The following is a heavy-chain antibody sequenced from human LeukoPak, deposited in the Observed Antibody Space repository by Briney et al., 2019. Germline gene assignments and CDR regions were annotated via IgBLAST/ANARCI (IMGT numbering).Heavy chain of an antibody. Sequence: GSSVKVSCKASGGTFSSYAISWVRQTPGQGLEWMGGIIPIFGTANYAQKFQGRVTITADESTSTAYMELSSLRSEDTAVYYCARDRLEYGDYVGGGLYNWFDPWGQGTLVTVSS. CDR3: ARDRLEYGDYVGGGLYNWFDP. J-gene: IGHJ5*02. CDR2: IIPIFGTA. V-gene: IGHV1-69*01. D-gene: IGHD4-17*01. CDR1: GGTFSSYA.